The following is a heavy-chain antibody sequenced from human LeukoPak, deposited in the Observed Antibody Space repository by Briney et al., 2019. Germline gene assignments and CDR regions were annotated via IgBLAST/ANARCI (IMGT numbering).Heavy chain of an antibody. J-gene: IGHJ4*02. CDR1: GYSISSGYY. D-gene: IGHD6-13*01. Sequence: SETLSLTCTVSGYSISSGYYWGWIRQPPGKGLEWIGSIYHSGSTYYNPSLKSRVTISVDTSKNQFSLKLSSVTAADTAVYYCARRLRKGIAARSIDYWGQGTLVTVSS. V-gene: IGHV4-38-2*02. CDR3: ARRLRKGIAARSIDY. CDR2: IYHSGST.